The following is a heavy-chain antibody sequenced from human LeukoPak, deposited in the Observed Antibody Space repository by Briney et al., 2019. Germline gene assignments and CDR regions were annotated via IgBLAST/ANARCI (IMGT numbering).Heavy chain of an antibody. V-gene: IGHV1-69*05. Sequence: SVKVSCKASGGTFSSYAISWVRQAPGQGLEWMGGIIPIFGTANYAQKFQGRVTITTDESTSTAYMELSSLRSEDTAVYYCARSGPCIVGATTGCGTTYFDYWGQGTLVTVSS. D-gene: IGHD1-26*01. CDR3: ARSGPCIVGATTGCGTTYFDY. J-gene: IGHJ4*02. CDR1: GGTFSSYA. CDR2: IIPIFGTA.